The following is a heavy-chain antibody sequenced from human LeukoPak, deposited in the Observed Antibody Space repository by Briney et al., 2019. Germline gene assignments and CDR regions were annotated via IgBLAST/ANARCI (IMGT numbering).Heavy chain of an antibody. CDR3: ARSTAAAGTVPFGGSFDY. V-gene: IGHV4-31*03. CDR2: IYYSGST. J-gene: IGHJ4*02. CDR1: GGSISSGGYY. D-gene: IGHD6-13*01. Sequence: SETLSLTCTVSGGSISSGGYYWSWIRQHPGKGLEWIGYIYYSGSTYYNPSLKSRVTISVDTSKNQFSLKLSSVTAADTAVYYCARSTAAAGTVPFGGSFDYWGQGTLVTVSS.